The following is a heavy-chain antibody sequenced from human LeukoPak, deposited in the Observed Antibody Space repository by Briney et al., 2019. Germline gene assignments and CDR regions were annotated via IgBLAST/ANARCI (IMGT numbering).Heavy chain of an antibody. J-gene: IGHJ5*02. Sequence: GGSLRLSCAASGFTFISYGMHWVRQAPGKGLEWVTFIRYDGSNKYYADSVKGRFTISRDNSKNTLYLQMNSLRVEDTAVYYCAAGSGSYYKATSWGQGTLVTVSS. CDR3: AAGSGSYYKATS. CDR2: IRYDGSNK. D-gene: IGHD3-10*01. CDR1: GFTFISYG. V-gene: IGHV3-30*02.